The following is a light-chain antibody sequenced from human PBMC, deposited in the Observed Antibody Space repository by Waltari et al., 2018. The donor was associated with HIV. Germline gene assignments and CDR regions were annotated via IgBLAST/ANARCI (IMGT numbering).Light chain of an antibody. CDR3: QQYNNWPYT. CDR1: QGVNIN. Sequence: EILMTQSPDTLSLSPGETATLSCRASQGVNINLAWYQQRPGQAPRLLIYRASTRATGIPARFSGSGSGTEFTLTITSLQSEDFTIYYCQQYNNWPYTFGQGTKLEI. J-gene: IGKJ2*01. CDR2: RAS. V-gene: IGKV3-15*01.